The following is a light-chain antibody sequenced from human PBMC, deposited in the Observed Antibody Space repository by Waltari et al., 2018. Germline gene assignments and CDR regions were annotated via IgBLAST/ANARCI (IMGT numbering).Light chain of an antibody. Sequence: EIVLTQSPGTLSLSPGERATLSCRASQSVSSSYLAWYQQKPGQAPMLLSYGASSRATGIPDRFSGSGSGTDFTLTISRLEPEDFAVYYCQQYGSSQITFGQGTRLEIK. CDR1: QSVSSSY. V-gene: IGKV3-20*01. CDR2: GAS. J-gene: IGKJ5*01. CDR3: QQYGSSQIT.